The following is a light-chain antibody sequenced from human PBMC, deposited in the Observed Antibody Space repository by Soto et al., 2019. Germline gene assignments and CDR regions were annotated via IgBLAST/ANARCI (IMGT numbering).Light chain of an antibody. CDR2: AAS. CDR3: QQSYSTPLT. J-gene: IGKJ4*01. V-gene: IGKV1-12*01. Sequence: SQGAECTSCGSASVGDRVTITCLACQGIRSWLAWYQQIPGKAPKLLIYAASNMQSGVPSRFSGSGSGTDFTLTISSLQPEDFATYYCQQSYSTPLTFGGRTKVAIK. CDR1: QGIRSW.